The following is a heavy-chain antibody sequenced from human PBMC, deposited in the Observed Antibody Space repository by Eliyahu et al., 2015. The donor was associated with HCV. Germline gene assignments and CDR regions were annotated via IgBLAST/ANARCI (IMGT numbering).Heavy chain of an antibody. Sequence: QVRLQESGPGLVKPSETLSLTCAVSGGPMSSYYWSWVRQPAGKGLEWIGHIFXGGSTNYNPPLSSXVTLSIDTSKNQFXLKLTSVTAADTAVYYCARRPTASYYGWYDTWGQGTLVTVSS. V-gene: IGHV4-4*07. D-gene: IGHD1-26*01. CDR1: GGPMSSYY. J-gene: IGHJ5*02. CDR2: IFXGGST. CDR3: ARRPTASYYGWYDT.